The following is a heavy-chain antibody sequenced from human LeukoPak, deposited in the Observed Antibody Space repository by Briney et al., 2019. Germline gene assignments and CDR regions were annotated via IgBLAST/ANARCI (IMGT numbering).Heavy chain of an antibody. CDR1: GFTFSSYA. D-gene: IGHD6-19*01. V-gene: IGHV3-23*01. J-gene: IGHJ4*02. CDR3: AKVNRQSGWYGSDFDY. CDR2: ISGSGGST. Sequence: GGSLRLSCAASGFTFSSYAMSWVRRAPGKGLEWVSAISGSGGSTYYADSVKGRFTISRDNSKNTLYLQMNSLRAEDTAVYYCAKVNRQSGWYGSDFDYWGQGTLVTVSS.